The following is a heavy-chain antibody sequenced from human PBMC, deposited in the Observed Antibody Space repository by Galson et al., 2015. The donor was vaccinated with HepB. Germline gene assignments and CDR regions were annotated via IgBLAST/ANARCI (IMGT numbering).Heavy chain of an antibody. J-gene: IGHJ4*02. CDR3: AKGCNGGCYYIDY. D-gene: IGHD2-15*01. V-gene: IGHV3-33*05. CDR2: ISFDETNE. Sequence: SLRLSCAVSGFTFNSYAMHWVRQAPGKGLEWVAIISFDETNEKYADSVKGRFTISRDNSKNTLYLQMNNLRVDDTAVYYCAKGCNGGCYYIDYWGQGTLVTVSS. CDR1: GFTFNSYA.